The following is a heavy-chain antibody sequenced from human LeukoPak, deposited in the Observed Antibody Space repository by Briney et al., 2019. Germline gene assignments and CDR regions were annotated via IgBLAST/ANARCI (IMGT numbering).Heavy chain of an antibody. CDR2: IRYDGSNK. D-gene: IGHD2-2*02. CDR3: AKGNGYCSSTSCYKDYMDV. J-gene: IGHJ6*03. Sequence: PGGSLRLSCAASGFTFSSYGMHWVRQAPGKGLEWVAFIRYDGSNKYYADSVKGRFTISRDNSKNTLYLQMNSLRAEDTAVYYCAKGNGYCSSTSCYKDYMDVWGKGTTVTVTS. CDR1: GFTFSSYG. V-gene: IGHV3-30*02.